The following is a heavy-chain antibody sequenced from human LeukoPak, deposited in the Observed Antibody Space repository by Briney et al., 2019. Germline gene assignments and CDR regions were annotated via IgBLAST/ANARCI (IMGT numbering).Heavy chain of an antibody. CDR2: IKQDGSRK. Sequence: PGGSLRLSCAAPGFTLNNYWMTWVRQAPGEGLEWVANIKQDGSRKHYVDSVEGRFTISRDNARNSLYLQMNSLRAEDTAVYYCARDLSNKILTTYYDVFDTWGQGTLVTVSS. CDR3: ARDLSNKILTTYYDVFDT. D-gene: IGHD3-9*01. CDR1: GFTLNNYW. V-gene: IGHV3-7*03. J-gene: IGHJ3*02.